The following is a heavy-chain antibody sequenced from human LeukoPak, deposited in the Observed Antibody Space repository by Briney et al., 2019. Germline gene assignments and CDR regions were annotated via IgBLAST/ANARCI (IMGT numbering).Heavy chain of an antibody. V-gene: IGHV3-21*01. J-gene: IGHJ3*02. CDR2: ISSSSSYI. Sequence: GGSLRLSCAASGFTFSSYSMNWVRQAPGKGLEWVSSISSSSSYIYYADSVKGRFTISRDNAKNSLYLQMNTLRAEDTAVYYCERVRYYYGSGSSVGDAFDIWGQGTMVTVSS. CDR3: ERVRYYYGSGSSVGDAFDI. D-gene: IGHD3-10*01. CDR1: GFTFSSYS.